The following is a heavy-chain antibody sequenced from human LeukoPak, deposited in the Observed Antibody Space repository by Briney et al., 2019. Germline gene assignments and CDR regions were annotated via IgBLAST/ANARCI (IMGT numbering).Heavy chain of an antibody. J-gene: IGHJ4*02. V-gene: IGHV4-59*01. D-gene: IGHD1-26*01. CDR1: GGSISTYY. CDR3: ARTEVGAIDY. CDR2: IYYSGST. Sequence: SETLSLTCTVSGGSISTYYWSWIRQPPGQGLEWIGYIYYSGSTNYNPSLKSRVTISVDTSKNQFSLKLSSVTAADTAVYYCARTEVGAIDYWGQGTLVTVSS.